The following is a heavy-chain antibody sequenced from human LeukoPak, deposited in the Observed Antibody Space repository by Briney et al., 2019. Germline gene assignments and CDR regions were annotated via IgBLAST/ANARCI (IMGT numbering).Heavy chain of an antibody. CDR1: GGSISSYY. J-gene: IGHJ4*02. Sequence: PSETLSLTCTVSGGSISSYYWSWIRQPPGKGLEWIGYIYYSGSTNYNPSLKSRVTISVDTSKNQFSLKLSSVTAAGTAVYYCARGGYGSGSPWSYWGQGTLVTVSS. CDR2: IYYSGST. D-gene: IGHD3-10*01. V-gene: IGHV4-59*01. CDR3: ARGGYGSGSPWSY.